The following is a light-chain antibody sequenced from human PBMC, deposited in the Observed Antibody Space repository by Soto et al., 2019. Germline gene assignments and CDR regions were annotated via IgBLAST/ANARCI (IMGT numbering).Light chain of an antibody. J-gene: IGKJ1*01. CDR1: QSVREN. CDR3: QQYGTPPQT. V-gene: IGKV3-20*01. CDR2: AAS. Sequence: EIILTQSPATLAVSPGEGATLCCSASQSVRENLAWYQQKPGQAPRLLIFAASTRATGIPARFSGSGSGTDFTLTISRLEPEDFEVYYCQQYGTPPQTFGQGTKVDIK.